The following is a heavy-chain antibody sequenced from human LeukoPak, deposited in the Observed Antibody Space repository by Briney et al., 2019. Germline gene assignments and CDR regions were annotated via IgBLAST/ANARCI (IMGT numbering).Heavy chain of an antibody. V-gene: IGHV4-34*01. CDR1: GGSFSGYY. Sequence: ETLSLTCAGCGGSFSGYYWSWIRRPPGKGLEWIGEINHSGSTNYNPSLKSRVTISVDTSKNQFSLKLSSVTAADTAVYYCARSWYGDNFDYWGQGTLVTVSS. J-gene: IGHJ4*02. CDR2: INHSGST. D-gene: IGHD3-10*01. CDR3: ARSWYGDNFDY.